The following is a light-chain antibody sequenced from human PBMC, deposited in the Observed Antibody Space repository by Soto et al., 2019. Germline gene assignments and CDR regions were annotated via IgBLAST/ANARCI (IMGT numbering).Light chain of an antibody. CDR2: DVT. CDR1: SSDIGDYNY. Sequence: QSALTQPRSVSGSPGQSVTISCTGTSSDIGDYNYVSWYQQHPGKAPQLIIYDVTKRPSGVPDRFSGSKSDNTASLTTSGLQAEDEADYYCCSYAATNTFLFGTGTKVTVL. V-gene: IGLV2-11*01. CDR3: CSYAATNTFL. J-gene: IGLJ1*01.